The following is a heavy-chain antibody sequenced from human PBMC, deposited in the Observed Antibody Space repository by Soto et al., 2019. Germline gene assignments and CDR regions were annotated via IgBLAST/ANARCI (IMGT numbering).Heavy chain of an antibody. D-gene: IGHD2-21*02. CDR1: RFTFGGYA. Sequence: GGSLRLSCSASRFTFGGYAMSWVRQAPGKGLEWVSGITGSAANTVYADSVKGRFTISRDNSKNALYLQLNSLRAEDTAVYFCAKAARDCGGDCYSSYFDSWGQGALVTVSS. CDR2: ITGSAANT. CDR3: AKAARDCGGDCYSSYFDS. V-gene: IGHV3-23*01. J-gene: IGHJ4*02.